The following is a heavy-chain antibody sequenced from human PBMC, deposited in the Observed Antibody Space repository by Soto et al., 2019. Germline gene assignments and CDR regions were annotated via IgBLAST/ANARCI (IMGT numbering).Heavy chain of an antibody. D-gene: IGHD4-17*01. J-gene: IGHJ4*02. CDR1: GFTFSTYW. Sequence: PGGSLRLSCAASGFTFSTYWMSWVRRAPGKGLEWVAHIKQDGSDMYYVDSVKGRFTISRDNAQNSLFLQMNSLRVEDTAVYYCARPYYGGNTEHGYWGQGTQVTVSS. V-gene: IGHV3-7*04. CDR2: IKQDGSDM. CDR3: ARPYYGGNTEHGY.